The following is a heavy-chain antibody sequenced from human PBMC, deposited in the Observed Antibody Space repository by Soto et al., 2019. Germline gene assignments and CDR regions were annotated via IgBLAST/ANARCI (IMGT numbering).Heavy chain of an antibody. V-gene: IGHV4-39*01. CDR2: MYYSWST. D-gene: IGHD6-19*01. CDR3: ATLKGIAVAGIHY. CDR1: GASISSSSYY. Sequence: QLQLQESGPGLVKPSETLSLKCTVSGASISSSSYYWGWIRQPPGKGLEYIGSMYYSWSTYYNPSLESRLTISVDMSKNQFSLKLSSVTAADTAVYYCATLKGIAVAGIHYWGQGTLVTVSS. J-gene: IGHJ4*02.